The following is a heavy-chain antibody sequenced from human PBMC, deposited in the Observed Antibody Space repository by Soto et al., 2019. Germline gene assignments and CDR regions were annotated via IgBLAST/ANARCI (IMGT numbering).Heavy chain of an antibody. CDR1: GYSFSTYG. V-gene: IGHV1-18*01. D-gene: IGHD5-12*01. CDR3: ALEGQPYSAGDFGLDL. Sequence: QVQLVHSGAEMMEPGASLTVSCKASGYSFSTYGITWVRQAPGQGLEWMGWISAYIRNPLYSRNFHDILTMTTDASTNTTYVELRSLTRDDTGVYFWALEGQPYSAGDFGLDLWGQGTTVSVSS. CDR2: ISAYIRNP. J-gene: IGHJ6*02.